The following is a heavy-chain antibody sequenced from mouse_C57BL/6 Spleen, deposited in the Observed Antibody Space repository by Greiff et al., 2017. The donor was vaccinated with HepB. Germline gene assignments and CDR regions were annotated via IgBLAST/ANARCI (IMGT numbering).Heavy chain of an antibody. V-gene: IGHV5-6*01. Sequence: EVKLVESGGDLVKPGGSLKLSCAASGFTFSSYGMSWVRQTPDKRLEWVATISSGGSYTYYPDSVKGRFTISRDNAKNTLYLQMSSLKSEDTAMYYCARLSTAGYAMDYWGQGTSVTVSS. CDR1: GFTFSSYG. CDR3: ARLSTAGYAMDY. J-gene: IGHJ4*01. D-gene: IGHD2-1*01. CDR2: ISSGGSYT.